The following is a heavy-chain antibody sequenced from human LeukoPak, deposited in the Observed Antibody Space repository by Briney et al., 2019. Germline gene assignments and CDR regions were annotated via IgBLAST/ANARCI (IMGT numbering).Heavy chain of an antibody. V-gene: IGHV6-1*01. J-gene: IGHJ4*02. Sequence: SQTLSLTCAISGDSGSSNIAALHSIRQSPSRGLEWLGRTYYRSKWYNDYAVSVKSRIPINPDTSKKQFSLQLNSVTPEDTAVYCCAREHNPWYFDYWGQGTLVTVSS. CDR2: TYYRSKWYN. D-gene: IGHD1-1*01. CDR1: GDSGSSNIAA. CDR3: AREHNPWYFDY.